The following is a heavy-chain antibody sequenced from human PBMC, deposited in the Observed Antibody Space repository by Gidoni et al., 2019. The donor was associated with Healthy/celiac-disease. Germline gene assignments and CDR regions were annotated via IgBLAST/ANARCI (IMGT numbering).Heavy chain of an antibody. CDR2: INHSGST. CDR3: ARGTILYDYVWGSYRSKNDY. J-gene: IGHJ4*02. D-gene: IGHD3-16*02. Sequence: QVQLQQWGAGLLKPSETLSLTCAVYGGSFSGYYWSWIRQPPGKGLEWIGEINHSGSTNYNPCLKSRVTISVDTSKNQFSLKLSSVTAADTAVYYCARGTILYDYVWGSYRSKNDYWGQGTLVTVSS. CDR1: GGSFSGYY. V-gene: IGHV4-34*01.